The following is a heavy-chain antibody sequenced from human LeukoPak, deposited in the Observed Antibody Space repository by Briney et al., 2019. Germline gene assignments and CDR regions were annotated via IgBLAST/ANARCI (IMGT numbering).Heavy chain of an antibody. CDR1: GFTFSSYS. Sequence: GGSLRLSCAASGFTFSSYSMNWVRQAPGKGLEWVSSISSSSSYIYYADSVKGRFTISRDNAKNSLYLQMNSLRAEDTAVYYCATEYYDFWSGYYGVDYWGQGTLVTVSS. V-gene: IGHV3-21*01. J-gene: IGHJ4*02. CDR2: ISSSSSYI. D-gene: IGHD3-3*01. CDR3: ATEYYDFWSGYYGVDY.